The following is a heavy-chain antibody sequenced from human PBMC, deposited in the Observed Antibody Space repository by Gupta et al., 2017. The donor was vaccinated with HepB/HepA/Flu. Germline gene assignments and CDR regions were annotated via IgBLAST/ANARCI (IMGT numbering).Heavy chain of an antibody. V-gene: IGHV1-69*01. CDR2: IIPIFGTA. Sequence: QVQLVQSGDEVKKHGSLVKVSCKASGGTFSSYAISWVRQAPGQGLEWMGGIIPIFGTANYAQKFQGRVTITADESTSTAYMELSSLRSEDTAVYYCAIVVVPANWFDPWGQGTLVTVSS. CDR1: GGTFSSYA. D-gene: IGHD2-2*01. CDR3: AIVVVPANWFDP. J-gene: IGHJ5*02.